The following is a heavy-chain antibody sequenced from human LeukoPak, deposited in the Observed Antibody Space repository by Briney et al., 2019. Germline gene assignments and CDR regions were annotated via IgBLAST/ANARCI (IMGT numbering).Heavy chain of an antibody. Sequence: PSETLSLTCTVSGGSISSYYWSWIRQPPGKGLEWIGYIYYSGSTNYNPSLKSRVTISVDTSKNQFSLKLSSVTAADTAVYYCARGEIIWFGDRKGYFDYWGQGTLVTVSS. CDR1: GGSISSYY. CDR2: IYYSGST. V-gene: IGHV4-59*12. D-gene: IGHD3-10*01. CDR3: ARGEIIWFGDRKGYFDY. J-gene: IGHJ4*02.